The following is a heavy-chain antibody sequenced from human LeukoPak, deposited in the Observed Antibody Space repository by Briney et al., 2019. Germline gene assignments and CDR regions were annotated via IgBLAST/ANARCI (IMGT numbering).Heavy chain of an antibody. V-gene: IGHV3-7*01. J-gene: IGHJ4*02. Sequence: GGSLRLSCAASGFTFSSYWMSWVRQAPGKGLEWVANIKQDGSEKYYVDSVKGRFTVSRDNAKNSLYLQLNSLRGEDTAVYYCARVGYSGSPGDYWGQGTLVTVSS. CDR2: IKQDGSEK. D-gene: IGHD1-26*01. CDR1: GFTFSSYW. CDR3: ARVGYSGSPGDY.